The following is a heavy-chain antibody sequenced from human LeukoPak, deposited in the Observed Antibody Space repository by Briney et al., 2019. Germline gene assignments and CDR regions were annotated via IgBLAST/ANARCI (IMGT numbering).Heavy chain of an antibody. Sequence: SETLSLTCIVSGGSINNYYWSWIRQPPGKGLEWIGYIYSSGSTNYNPSLKSRVTISVDKSKNQFSLKLSSVTAADTAVYYCARDRKWELLRDYYGMDVWGQGTTVTVSS. V-gene: IGHV4-59*12. D-gene: IGHD1-26*01. CDR1: GGSINNYY. CDR2: IYSSGST. J-gene: IGHJ6*02. CDR3: ARDRKWELLRDYYGMDV.